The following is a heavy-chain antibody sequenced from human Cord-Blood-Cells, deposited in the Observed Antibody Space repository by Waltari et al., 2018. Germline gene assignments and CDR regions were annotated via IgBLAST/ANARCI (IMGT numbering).Heavy chain of an antibody. CDR1: GFTVSSNY. Sequence: EVQLVESGGGLIQPGGSLRLSCAASGFTVSSNYMSWVRQAPGKGLGWVSVIYSGGSTYYADSVKGRFTISRDNSKNTLYLQMNSLRAEDTAVYYCARDSPYDSSGYYSDYWGQGTLVTVSS. CDR3: ARDSPYDSSGYYSDY. V-gene: IGHV3-53*01. CDR2: IYSGGST. D-gene: IGHD3-22*01. J-gene: IGHJ4*02.